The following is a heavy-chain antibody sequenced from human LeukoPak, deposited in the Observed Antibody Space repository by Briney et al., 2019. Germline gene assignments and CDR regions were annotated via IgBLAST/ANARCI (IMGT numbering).Heavy chain of an antibody. J-gene: IGHJ5*01. CDR3: AKEAKVADRLDWFDS. V-gene: IGHV1-8*03. CDR2: MSPNSGHT. CDR1: GYSFTSYD. D-gene: IGHD6-6*01. Sequence: ASVKVSCKASGYSFTSYDINWVRQAPGQGLEWMGWMSPNSGHTGYAQKFQGRVTITRNTSIRTAYMELSSLRSEDTAVYYCAKEAKVADRLDWFDSWGQGTLVTVSS.